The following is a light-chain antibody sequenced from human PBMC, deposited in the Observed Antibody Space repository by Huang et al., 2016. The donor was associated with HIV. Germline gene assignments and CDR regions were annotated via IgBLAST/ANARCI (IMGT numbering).Light chain of an antibody. CDR2: GAS. Sequence: EIVLTQSPATLSVSPGERATLSCRASQSVSSNLAWYQQRPGQAPRLLIYGASTGATGIPGRFSGSGSGTEFTLTISSLQSEDFAVYYCQEYNKWPPRTFGQGTKVEIK. CDR3: QEYNKWPPRT. CDR1: QSVSSN. V-gene: IGKV3-15*01. J-gene: IGKJ1*01.